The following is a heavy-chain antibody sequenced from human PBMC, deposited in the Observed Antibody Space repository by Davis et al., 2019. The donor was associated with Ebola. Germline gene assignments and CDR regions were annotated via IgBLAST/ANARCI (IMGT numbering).Heavy chain of an antibody. Sequence: GESLKISCAASGFTFSSYWMSWVRQAPEKGLEWVANIKQDGSEKYYADSVKGRFTISRDNSKNTLYLQMNSLRAEDTAVYYCAKLELVYYWGQGTLVTVSS. J-gene: IGHJ4*02. CDR2: IKQDGSEK. V-gene: IGHV3-7*01. CDR1: GFTFSSYW. CDR3: AKLELVYY. D-gene: IGHD1-7*01.